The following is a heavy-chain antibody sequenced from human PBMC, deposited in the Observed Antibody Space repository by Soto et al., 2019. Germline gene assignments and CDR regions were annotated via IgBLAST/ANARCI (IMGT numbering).Heavy chain of an antibody. V-gene: IGHV3-30-3*01. Sequence: GGSLRLPCAASGFTFSNYAMRWVRQAPGKGLEWVAVISYDGSNKYYADSVKGRFTISRDNSKNTLYLQMNSLRAEDTAVYYCARGASSGYYPTSSFDYWGQGTLVTVSS. CDR1: GFTFSNYA. CDR3: ARGASSGYYPTSSFDY. CDR2: ISYDGSNK. D-gene: IGHD3-22*01. J-gene: IGHJ4*02.